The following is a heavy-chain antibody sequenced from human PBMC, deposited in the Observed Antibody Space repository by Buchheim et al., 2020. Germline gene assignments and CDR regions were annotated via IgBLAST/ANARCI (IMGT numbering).Heavy chain of an antibody. J-gene: IGHJ6*02. Sequence: QVQLVQSGAEVKKPGASVKVSCKASGYTFTGYYMHWVRKAPGQGLEWMGWINPNSGGTNYAQKFQGWVTMTRDTSISTAYMELSRLRSDDTAVYCCARSGYSGYDAAIYYYYGMDVWGQGTT. CDR2: INPNSGGT. CDR3: ARSGYSGYDAAIYYYYGMDV. D-gene: IGHD5-12*01. V-gene: IGHV1-2*04. CDR1: GYTFTGYY.